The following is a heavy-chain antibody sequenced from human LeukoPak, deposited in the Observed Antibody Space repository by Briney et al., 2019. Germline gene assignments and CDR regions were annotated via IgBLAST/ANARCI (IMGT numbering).Heavy chain of an antibody. CDR2: IYTSGST. CDR1: GGSISSYY. J-gene: IGHJ5*02. CDR3: AKRQVVSYYYGSGSPNRWFDP. D-gene: IGHD3-10*01. Sequence: SETLSLTCTVSGGSISSYYWSWIRQPAGKGLEWIGRIYTSGSTNYNPSLKSRVTMSVDTSKNQFSLKLSSVTAADTAVYYCAKRQVVSYYYGSGSPNRWFDPWGQGTLVTVSS. V-gene: IGHV4-4*07.